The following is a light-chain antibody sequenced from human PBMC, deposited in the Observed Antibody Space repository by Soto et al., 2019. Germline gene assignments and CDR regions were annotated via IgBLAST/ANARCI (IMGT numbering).Light chain of an antibody. J-gene: IGKJ1*01. CDR3: QHYNSYGT. Sequence: DIQMTQSPSTLSASVGDRVTITCRASQSISTWLAWYQQKAGKAPKLLIYKESSLESGVPSRFSGSGSGTEFTLTISSLQPDDFATYYCQHYNSYGTVGQGTKVDIK. CDR1: QSISTW. V-gene: IGKV1-5*03. CDR2: KES.